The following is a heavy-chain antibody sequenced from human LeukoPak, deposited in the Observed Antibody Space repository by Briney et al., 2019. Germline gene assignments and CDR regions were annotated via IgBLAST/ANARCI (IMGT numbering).Heavy chain of an antibody. J-gene: IGHJ4*02. CDR2: IIPILGIA. Sequence: GSSVKVSCKASGGTFSSYAISWVRQAPGQGLEWMGRIIPILGIANYAQKFQGRVTITAGKSTSTAYMELSSLRSEDTAVYYCVLTMVRGGYFENFDYWGQGTLVTVSS. D-gene: IGHD3-10*01. CDR3: VLTMVRGGYFENFDY. V-gene: IGHV1-69*04. CDR1: GGTFSSYA.